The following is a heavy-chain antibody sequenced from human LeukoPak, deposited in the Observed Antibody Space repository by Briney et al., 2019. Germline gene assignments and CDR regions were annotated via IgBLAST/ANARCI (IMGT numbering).Heavy chain of an antibody. V-gene: IGHV4-39*07. D-gene: IGHD3-3*01. J-gene: IGHJ4*02. CDR3: RVYYDFWSGYYDDDY. CDR1: GGSISSSSYY. CDR2: IYYSGST. Sequence: SETLSLTCTVSGGSISSSSYYWGWIRQPPGKGLEWIGSIYYSGSTYYNPSLKSRVTISVDTSKNQFSLKLSSVTAADTAVYYCRVYYDFWSGYYDDDYWGQGTLVTVSS.